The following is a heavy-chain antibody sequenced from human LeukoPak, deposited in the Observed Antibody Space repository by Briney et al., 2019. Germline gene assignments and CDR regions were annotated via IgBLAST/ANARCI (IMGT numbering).Heavy chain of an antibody. V-gene: IGHV3-13*01. J-gene: IGHJ4*02. CDR1: GFTLGSHD. Sequence: GGSLRLSCTASGFTLGSHDMHWVRQIPGQGLEWVAAVSSGFHAFFADSVQGRFTVPREDARNSLFLLMNSLRAGDTAVYYCVREARGYHYTYFDYWGQGTLVTVSS. D-gene: IGHD5-18*01. CDR2: VSSGFHA. CDR3: VREARGYHYTYFDY.